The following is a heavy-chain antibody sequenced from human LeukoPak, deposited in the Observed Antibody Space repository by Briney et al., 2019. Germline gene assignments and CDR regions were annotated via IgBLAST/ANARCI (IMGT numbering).Heavy chain of an antibody. D-gene: IGHD2-2*02. Sequence: AGGSLRLSCTASGFTFGDYAMSWLRQGPGKGLEGGGFISSKAYGGTAEYAASVKGRFTISRDDSKSIAYLQMNSLKTEDTAVYYCTRVYCSSTSCYTPFDYWGQGTLVTVSS. CDR2: ISSKAYGGTA. J-gene: IGHJ4*02. V-gene: IGHV3-49*03. CDR1: GFTFGDYA. CDR3: TRVYCSSTSCYTPFDY.